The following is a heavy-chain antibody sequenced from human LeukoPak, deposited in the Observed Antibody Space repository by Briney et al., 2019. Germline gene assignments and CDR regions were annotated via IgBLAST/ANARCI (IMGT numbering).Heavy chain of an antibody. D-gene: IGHD3-16*01. CDR3: AKDPGGWGRYYFHF. V-gene: IGHV3-23*01. CDR2: ISGSGGST. CDR1: GFTFSSYA. Sequence: GGSLRLSCAASGFTFSSYAMSWVRQAPGKGLEWVSAISGSGGSTYYADSVKGRFTISRDNSKNTLYLQMNSLRAGDTAVYYCAKDPGGWGRYYFHFWGQGTLVTVSA. J-gene: IGHJ4*02.